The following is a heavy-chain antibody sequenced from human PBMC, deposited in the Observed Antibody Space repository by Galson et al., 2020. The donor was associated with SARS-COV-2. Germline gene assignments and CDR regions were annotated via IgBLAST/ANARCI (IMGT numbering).Heavy chain of an antibody. D-gene: IGHD3-10*01. CDR1: GFSLSTSGVG. Sequence: SGPTLVKPTQTLTLTCTFSGFSLSTSGVGVGWIRQPPGKALEWLALIYWDDDKRYSPSLKSRLTITKDTSKNQVVLTMTNMDPVDTATYYCAHLTNVITMVRELNFDYWGQGTLVTVSS. CDR3: AHLTNVITMVRELNFDY. V-gene: IGHV2-5*02. CDR2: IYWDDDK. J-gene: IGHJ4*02.